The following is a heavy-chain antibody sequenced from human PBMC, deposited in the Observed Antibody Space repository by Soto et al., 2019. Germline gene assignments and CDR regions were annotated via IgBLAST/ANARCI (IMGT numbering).Heavy chain of an antibody. Sequence: EVQLSGSGGGLVQPGGSLRLSCAASGFTFSSYAMSWVRQAPGKGLEWVSAISGSSTSTYYADSVKGRFTISRDNSKNTLDQQMNSLRAEDTAVYYCAKDPASGFAMENYFDYWGQGTLVTVSS. D-gene: IGHD3-10*01. CDR3: AKDPASGFAMENYFDY. CDR2: ISGSSTST. CDR1: GFTFSSYA. J-gene: IGHJ4*02. V-gene: IGHV3-23*01.